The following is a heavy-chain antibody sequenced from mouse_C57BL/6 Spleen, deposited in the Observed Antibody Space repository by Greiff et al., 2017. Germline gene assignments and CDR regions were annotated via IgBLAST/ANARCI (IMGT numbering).Heavy chain of an antibody. CDR3: ARRGGSSGFDY. CDR1: GYTFTDYY. Sequence: EVKLVESGPVLVKPGASVKMSCKASGYTFTDYYMNWVKQSHGKSLEWIGVINPYNGGTSYNQKFKGKATLTVDKSSSTAYMELNSLTSEDSAVYYCARRGGSSGFDYWGQGTTLTVSS. V-gene: IGHV1-19*01. D-gene: IGHD1-1*01. J-gene: IGHJ2*01. CDR2: INPYNGGT.